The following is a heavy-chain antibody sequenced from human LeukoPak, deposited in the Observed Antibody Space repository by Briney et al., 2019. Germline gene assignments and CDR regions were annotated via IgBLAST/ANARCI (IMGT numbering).Heavy chain of an antibody. V-gene: IGHV3-30*04. Sequence: GRSLRLSCAASGFTFSSYAMHWVRQAPGKGLEWVAVISYDGSNKYYADSVKGRFTISRDNSKNTLYLQMNSLRAEVTAVYYCARDRIPAVAGILLRYYFDYWGQGTLVTVSS. J-gene: IGHJ4*02. CDR1: GFTFSSYA. CDR3: ARDRIPAVAGILLRYYFDY. D-gene: IGHD6-19*01. CDR2: ISYDGSNK.